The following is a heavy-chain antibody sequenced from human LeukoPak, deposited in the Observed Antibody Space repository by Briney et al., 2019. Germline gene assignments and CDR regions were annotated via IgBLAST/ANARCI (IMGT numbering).Heavy chain of an antibody. CDR3: ARDRYSSGWYPIPRGYYGMDV. J-gene: IGHJ6*02. Sequence: GGSLRLSCAASGFTFSDYYMNWIRQAPGKGLEWVSYISSGSNTIYYADSVKGRFTISRDNAKNSLYLQMNSLRAEDTAVYYCARDRYSSGWYPIPRGYYGMDVWGQGTTVTVSS. D-gene: IGHD6-19*01. CDR2: ISSGSNTI. CDR1: GFTFSDYY. V-gene: IGHV3-11*04.